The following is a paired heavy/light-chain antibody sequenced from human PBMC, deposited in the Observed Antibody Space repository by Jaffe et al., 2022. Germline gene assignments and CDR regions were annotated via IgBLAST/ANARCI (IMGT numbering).Heavy chain of an antibody. D-gene: IGHD3-10*01. CDR3: ASGVDYYGSGSYYTPFWANQYKEAGQDWFDP. CDR1: GGSISSSSYY. Sequence: QLQLQESGPGLVKPSETLSLTCTVSGGSISSSSYYWGWIRQPPGKGLEWIGSIYYSGSTYYNPSLKSRVTISVDTSKNQFSLKLSSVTAADTAVYYCASGVDYYGSGSYYTPFWANQYKEAGQDWFDPWGQGTLVTVSS. V-gene: IGHV4-39*01. J-gene: IGHJ5*02. CDR2: IYYSGST.
Light chain of an antibody. CDR1: SGINVGTYR. J-gene: IGLJ2*01. CDR3: MIWHSSAVV. CDR2: YKSDSDK. Sequence: QAVLTQPASLSASPGASASLTCTLRSGINVGTYRIYWYQQKPGSPPQYLLRYKSDSDKQQGSGVPSRFSGSKDASANAGILLISGLQSEDEADYYCMIWHSSAVVFGGGTKLTVL. V-gene: IGLV5-45*01.